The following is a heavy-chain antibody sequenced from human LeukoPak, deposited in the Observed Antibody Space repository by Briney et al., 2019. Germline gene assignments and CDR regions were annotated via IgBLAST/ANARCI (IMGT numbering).Heavy chain of an antibody. CDR3: TAGLGKTDDDS. D-gene: IGHD4-11*01. CDR1: GFNFNDAW. CDR2: VRTTAEGETT. Sequence: GVSLRLSCEGSGFNFNDAWMSWIRQAPGKGLEWVGRVRTTAEGETTDYGAPVRGRFIISRDDSKSMVYLQMNRLETEDTAIYYCTAGLGKTDDDSWGQGTLVTVSS. J-gene: IGHJ4*02. V-gene: IGHV3-15*01.